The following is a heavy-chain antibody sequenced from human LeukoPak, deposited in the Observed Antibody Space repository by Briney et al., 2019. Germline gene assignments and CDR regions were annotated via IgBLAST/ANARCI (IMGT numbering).Heavy chain of an antibody. CDR1: VFTFDTYG. J-gene: IGHJ4*02. V-gene: IGHV3-30*18. CDR2: ISHDGVDK. CDR3: AKGGYCSATRCYVGKGMDD. D-gene: IGHD2-2*01. Sequence: GGSLRLSCAASVFTFDTYGMHWVRQAPGKGLEWVAVISHDGVDKYYADSVKGRFTISRDNSKNTVSLQVNSLRAEDTAAYYCAKGGYCSATRCYVGKGMDDWGQGTLVTVSS.